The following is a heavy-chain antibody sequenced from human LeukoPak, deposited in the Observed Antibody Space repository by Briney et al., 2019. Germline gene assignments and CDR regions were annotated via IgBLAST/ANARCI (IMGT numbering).Heavy chain of an antibody. D-gene: IGHD2-2*01. CDR1: SGSFRTYY. CDR3: VKSNSRYQPWALDI. Sequence: SETLSLTCTVSSGSFRTYYWSWIRQPPGKGLEWIGYIFCNEGTSYNPSLKSRVTISVDTSNNQLSLKVNSVTAADTAMYYCVKSNSRYQPWALDIWGRGTMVTVSS. V-gene: IGHV4-59*01. J-gene: IGHJ3*02. CDR2: IFCNEGT.